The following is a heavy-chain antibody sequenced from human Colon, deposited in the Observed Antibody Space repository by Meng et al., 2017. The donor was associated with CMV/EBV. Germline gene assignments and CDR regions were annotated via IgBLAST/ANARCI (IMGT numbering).Heavy chain of an antibody. V-gene: IGHV3-74*01. Sequence: GESLKISCAASGFTFGSYWMHWVRQAPGKGLVWVSRINSDGGTTSYADFVKGRFTISRDYAKKTLFLQMDSLRVEDTAVYYCARGRGSGSSDYWGQGTLVTVSS. CDR3: ARGRGSGSSDY. J-gene: IGHJ4*02. CDR2: INSDGGTT. D-gene: IGHD3-10*01. CDR1: GFTFGSYW.